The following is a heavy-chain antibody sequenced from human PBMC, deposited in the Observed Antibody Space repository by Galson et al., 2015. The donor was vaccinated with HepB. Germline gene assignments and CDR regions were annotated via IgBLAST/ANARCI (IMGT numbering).Heavy chain of an antibody. CDR2: INTNTGNP. V-gene: IGHV7-4-1*02. Sequence: SVKVSCKASGYTFTSYAMNWVRQAPGQGLEWMGWINTNTGNPTYAQGFTGRFVFSLDISVSTAYLQISSLKAEDTAVYYCAREGLFRGVIINDGFDIWGQGTMVTVSS. J-gene: IGHJ3*02. D-gene: IGHD3-10*01. CDR3: AREGLFRGVIINDGFDI. CDR1: GYTFTSYA.